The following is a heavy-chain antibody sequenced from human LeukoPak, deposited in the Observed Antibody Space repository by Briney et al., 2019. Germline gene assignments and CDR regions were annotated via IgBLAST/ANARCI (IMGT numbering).Heavy chain of an antibody. CDR1: GGTFSSYA. CDR3: ATLLLNDYGNYYFDY. Sequence: GGSVKVSCKASGGTFSSYAISWVRQAPGQGLEWMGGIIPIFGTANYAQKFQGRVTITADESTSTAYMELSSLRSEDTAVYYCATLLLNDYGNYYFDYWGQGTLVTVSS. V-gene: IGHV1-69*13. CDR2: IIPIFGTA. J-gene: IGHJ4*02. D-gene: IGHD4-17*01.